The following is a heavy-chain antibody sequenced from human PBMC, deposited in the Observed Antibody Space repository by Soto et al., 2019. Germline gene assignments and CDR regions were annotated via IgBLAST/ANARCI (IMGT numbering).Heavy chain of an antibody. CDR1: GFTFNNYG. Sequence: GGSLRLSCAASGFTFNNYGMHWVRQAPGKGLEWVAVISHDGSNKYYADSVKGRFTISRDNSKNTLYLQMNSLRAEDTAVYYCAKEIGHCSGSCSYYGMDVWGQGTTVTVSS. J-gene: IGHJ6*02. D-gene: IGHD2-15*01. V-gene: IGHV3-30*18. CDR2: ISHDGSNK. CDR3: AKEIGHCSGSCSYYGMDV.